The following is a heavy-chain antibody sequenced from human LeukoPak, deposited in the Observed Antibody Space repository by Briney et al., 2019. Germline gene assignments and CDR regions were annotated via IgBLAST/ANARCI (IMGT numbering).Heavy chain of an antibody. V-gene: IGHV3-23*01. J-gene: IGHJ4*02. D-gene: IGHD3-22*01. CDR1: GFTFSSYA. CDR2: ISGSGGST. CDR3: AKDGALLRRPVYYFDY. Sequence: PGGSLRLSCAASGFTFSSYAMGWVRQAPGKGLEWVSAISGSGGSTYYADSVKGRFTISRDNSKNTLYLQMNSLRAEDTAVYYCAKDGALLRRPVYYFDYWGQGTLVTVSS.